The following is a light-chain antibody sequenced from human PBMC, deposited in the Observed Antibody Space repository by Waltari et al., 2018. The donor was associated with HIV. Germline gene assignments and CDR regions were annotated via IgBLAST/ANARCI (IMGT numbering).Light chain of an antibody. V-gene: IGKV1-27*01. CDR3: QKYNSAPLT. CDR1: QGISNY. J-gene: IGKJ4*01. CDR2: GAS. Sequence: DIQMTQSPSSLSASVGDRVTITCRACQGISNYLAWYQQKPGRVPKLLIYGASTLQSGVPSRFSGSESGTDFTLTISGLQPEDVATYYCQKYNSAPLTFGGGTKVEIK.